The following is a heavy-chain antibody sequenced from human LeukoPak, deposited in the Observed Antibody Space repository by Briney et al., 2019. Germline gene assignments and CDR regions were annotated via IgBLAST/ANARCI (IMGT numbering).Heavy chain of an antibody. D-gene: IGHD3-3*01. CDR3: ARGDFWSGIDY. Sequence: PSQTLSLTCTVSGGSISSGSYYWSWIRQPAGKGLEWIGRIYTSGSTNYNPSLKSRVTISVDTSKNQFSLKLSSVTAADTAVYYCARGDFWSGIDYWGQGTLVTVSS. V-gene: IGHV4-61*02. J-gene: IGHJ4*02. CDR2: IYTSGST. CDR1: GGSISSGSYY.